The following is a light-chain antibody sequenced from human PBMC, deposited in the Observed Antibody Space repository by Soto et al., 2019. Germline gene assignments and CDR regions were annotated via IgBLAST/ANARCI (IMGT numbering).Light chain of an antibody. CDR3: QQYGSSPTT. V-gene: IGKV3-20*01. CDR2: GAS. Sequence: EIVLTQSPGTLSLSPGERATLSCRASQSVSSSYLAWYQQKPGQAPRLLIYGASGRATGIPDRFSGSGSGTDFTLTISRLEPEDFAVFYCQQYGSSPTTFGPGTKVEIK. CDR1: QSVSSSY. J-gene: IGKJ3*01.